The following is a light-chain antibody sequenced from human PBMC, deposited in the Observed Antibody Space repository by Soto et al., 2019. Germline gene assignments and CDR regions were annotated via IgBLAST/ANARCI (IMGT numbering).Light chain of an antibody. CDR2: EGS. V-gene: IGLV2-14*02. CDR3: AAWDDSLSVYV. J-gene: IGLJ1*01. CDR1: SSDVGSYNL. Sequence: QSVLTQPASVSGSPGQSITISCTGTSSDVGSYNLVSWYQQHPGKAPKLMIYEGSKRPSGVSNRFSGSKSGNTASLAISGLRSEDEADYYCAAWDDSLSVYVFGTGTKVTVL.